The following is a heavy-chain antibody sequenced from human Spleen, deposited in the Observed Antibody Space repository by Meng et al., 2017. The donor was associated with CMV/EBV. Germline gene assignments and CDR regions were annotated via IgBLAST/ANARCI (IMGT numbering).Heavy chain of an antibody. J-gene: IGHJ6*02. CDR1: GFTFSSYL. D-gene: IGHD4-17*01. Sequence: GESLKISCAPSGFTFSSYLMHWVRQAPGKGLVWVSRINSDGSTTSYADSVKGRFTISRDNAKNTLYLQMNSLRAEDTAVYYCARDRHTESYGANYYYYGMDVWGQGTTVTVSS. CDR3: ARDRHTESYGANYYYYGMDV. CDR2: INSDGSTT. V-gene: IGHV3-74*01.